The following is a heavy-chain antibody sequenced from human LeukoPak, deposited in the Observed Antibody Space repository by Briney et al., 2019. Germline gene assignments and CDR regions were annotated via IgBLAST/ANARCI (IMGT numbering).Heavy chain of an antibody. CDR3: AKESAATAMIEGPLNY. CDR2: IRYDGSKK. V-gene: IGHV3-30*02. J-gene: IGHJ4*02. CDR1: GFTFSSYG. Sequence: GGSLRLSCAASGFTFSSYGMHWVRQAPGRGLEWVAFIRYDGSKKYYADSVGGRFTISRDNSKNTLYLQMNSLRVDDTAVYYCAKESAATAMIEGPLNYWGQGTLVAVSS. D-gene: IGHD5-18*01.